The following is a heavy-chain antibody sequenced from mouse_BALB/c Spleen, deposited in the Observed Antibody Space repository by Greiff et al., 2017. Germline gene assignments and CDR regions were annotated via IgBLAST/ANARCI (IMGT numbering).Heavy chain of an antibody. D-gene: IGHD1-1*01. V-gene: IGHV1S22*01. J-gene: IGHJ3*01. CDR3: TRSYYYGSSLFAY. CDR1: GYTFTSYW. Sequence: LQQPGSELVRPGASVKLSCKASGYTFTSYWMHWVKQRPGQGLEWIGNIYPGSGSTNYDEKFKSKATLTVDTSSSTAYMQLSSLTSEDSAVYYCTRSYYYGSSLFAYWGQGTLVTVSA. CDR2: IYPGSGST.